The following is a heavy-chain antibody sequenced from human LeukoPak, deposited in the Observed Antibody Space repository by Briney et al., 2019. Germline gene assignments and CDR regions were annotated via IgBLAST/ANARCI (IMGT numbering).Heavy chain of an antibody. J-gene: IGHJ4*02. D-gene: IGHD5-24*01. V-gene: IGHV3-33*06. CDR3: AKDRDGYNFAAFDY. Sequence: GRSLRLSCAASGFTFSSYGMHWVRQAPGKGLEWVAVIWYDGSNKYYADSVKGRFTISRGNSKNTLYLQMSSLRAEDTAVYYCAKDRDGYNFAAFDYWGQGTLVTVSS. CDR2: IWYDGSNK. CDR1: GFTFSSYG.